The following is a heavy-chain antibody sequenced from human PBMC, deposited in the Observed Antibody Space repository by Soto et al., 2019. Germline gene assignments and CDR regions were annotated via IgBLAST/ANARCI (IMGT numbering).Heavy chain of an antibody. V-gene: IGHV4-34*01. CDR1: GGSFSGYY. CDR2: INHSGST. Sequence: SETLSLTCAVYGGSFSGYYWSWIRQPPGKGLEWIGEINHSGSTNYNPSLKSRVTISVDTSKNQFSLKLSSVTAADTAVYYCARGRVGYYDFWSGYQNPDYYYNYGMDVWGQGTTVTVSS. J-gene: IGHJ6*02. D-gene: IGHD3-3*01. CDR3: ARGRVGYYDFWSGYQNPDYYYNYGMDV.